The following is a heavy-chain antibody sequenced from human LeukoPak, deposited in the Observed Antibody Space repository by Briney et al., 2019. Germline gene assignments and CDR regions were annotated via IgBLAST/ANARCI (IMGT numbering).Heavy chain of an antibody. V-gene: IGHV3-30*18. J-gene: IGHJ3*02. CDR2: ISYDGSNK. CDR1: GFTFSSYG. D-gene: IGHD5-18*01. Sequence: GGSLRLSCAASGFTFSSYGMHWVRQAPGKGLEWVAVISYDGSNKYYADSVKGRFTISRDNSKNTLYLQMNSLRTEDTAVYYCAKEARYIYVWETFDIWGQGTMVTVSS. CDR3: AKEARYIYVWETFDI.